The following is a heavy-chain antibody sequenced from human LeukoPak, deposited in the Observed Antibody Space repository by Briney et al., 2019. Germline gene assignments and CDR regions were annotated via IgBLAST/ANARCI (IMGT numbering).Heavy chain of an antibody. CDR1: GFTFSSYW. J-gene: IGHJ4*02. CDR2: INSDGSST. CDR3: AKAVDIYYFDY. V-gene: IGHV3-74*01. D-gene: IGHD4-23*01. Sequence: GGSLRLSCAASGFTFSSYWMHWVRQAPGKGLVWVSRINSDGSSTRYADSVKGRFTISRDNFKNTLYLQMNSLRAGDTAIYYCAKAVDIYYFDYWGQGTLVTVSS.